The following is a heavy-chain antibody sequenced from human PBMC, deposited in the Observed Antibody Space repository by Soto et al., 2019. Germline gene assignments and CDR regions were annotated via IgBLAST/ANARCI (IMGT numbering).Heavy chain of an antibody. V-gene: IGHV3-15*01. J-gene: IGHJ3*02. Sequence: GGSLRLSCAAPGFTFSNAWMSWVRPAPGKGLEWVGRIKSKTDGGTTDYAAPVKGRFTISRDDSKNTLYLQMNSPKTEDTAVYYCTTERVLGTSDAFDIWGQGTMVT. D-gene: IGHD3-16*01. CDR2: IKSKTDGGTT. CDR3: TTERVLGTSDAFDI. CDR1: GFTFSNAW.